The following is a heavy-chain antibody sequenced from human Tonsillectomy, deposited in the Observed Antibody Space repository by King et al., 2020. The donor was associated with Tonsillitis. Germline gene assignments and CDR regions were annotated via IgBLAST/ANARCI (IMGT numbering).Heavy chain of an antibody. CDR3: GRGRYGSGSYRSDY. Sequence: VQLVQSGAEVKKPGASVKVSCKASGYTFINYGINWVRQAPGQGLEWMGWIIAYNGNTNYAQNFQGRVTMTTDTSTSTAYMELRSLRSDDTAVYYCGRGRYGSGSYRSDYWGQGTLVTVSS. J-gene: IGHJ4*02. CDR2: IIAYNGNT. D-gene: IGHD3-10*01. CDR1: GYTFINYG. V-gene: IGHV1-18*01.